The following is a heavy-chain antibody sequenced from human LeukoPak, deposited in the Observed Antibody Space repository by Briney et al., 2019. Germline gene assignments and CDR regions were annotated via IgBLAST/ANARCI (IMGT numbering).Heavy chain of an antibody. CDR3: ARTRSRGWSSTSCYANTNYYYMDV. J-gene: IGHJ6*03. D-gene: IGHD2-2*01. CDR1: GGTFSSYA. CDR2: IIPIFGTA. V-gene: IGHV1-69*13. Sequence: SVKVSCKASGGTFSSYAISWVRQAPGQGLEWMGGIIPIFGTANYAQKFQGRVTITADESTSTAYMELSSLRSEDTAVYYCARTRSRGWSSTSCYANTNYYYMDVWGKGTTVTISS.